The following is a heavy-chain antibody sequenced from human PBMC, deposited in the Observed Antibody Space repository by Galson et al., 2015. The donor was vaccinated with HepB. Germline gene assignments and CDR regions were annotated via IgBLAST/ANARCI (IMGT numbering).Heavy chain of an antibody. J-gene: IGHJ4*02. CDR2: IIPMYDIG. Sequence: SVKVSCKASGGTFSSYAIFWVRQAPGQGLEWMGGIIPMYDIGNYAQKFQDRVTITVDKSTSTAYMELSSLRSDDTAMYYCARAREDDTSPSGLSLGGRGTLVPVPP. CDR3: ARAREDDTSPSGLSL. V-gene: IGHV1-69*10. CDR1: GGTFSSYA. D-gene: IGHD3-22*01.